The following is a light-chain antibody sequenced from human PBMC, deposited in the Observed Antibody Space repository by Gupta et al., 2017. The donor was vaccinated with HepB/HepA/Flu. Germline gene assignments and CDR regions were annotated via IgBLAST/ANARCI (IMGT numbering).Light chain of an antibody. J-gene: IGLJ1*01. CDR2: QDS. V-gene: IGLV3-1*01. CDR1: KLGDKY. Sequence: SYELTQPPSVSVSPGQTASISCSGHKLGDKYTFWYQQKPGQSPLLVIYQDSKRPSGIPDRFSGSSSGNTATLTISGTQAMDEAEYYCQVWDSTTGVFGPGTKVTVL. CDR3: QVWDSTTGV.